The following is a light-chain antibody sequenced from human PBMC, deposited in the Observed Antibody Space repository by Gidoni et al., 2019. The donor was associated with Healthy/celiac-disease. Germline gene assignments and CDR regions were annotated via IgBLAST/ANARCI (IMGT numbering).Light chain of an antibody. CDR1: QGISSY. J-gene: IGKJ1*01. V-gene: IGKV1-8*01. Sequence: AIRMTQSPSSLSASSGDRVTITCRASQGISSYLAWYQQKPGKAPKLLIDAASTLQSGVPSRFSGSGSGTDFTLTISCLQSEDFATYYRQQYYSYPGTFGQGTKVEIK. CDR3: QQYYSYPGT. CDR2: AAS.